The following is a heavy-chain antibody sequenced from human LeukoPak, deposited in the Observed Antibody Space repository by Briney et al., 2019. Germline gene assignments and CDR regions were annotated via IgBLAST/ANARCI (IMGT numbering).Heavy chain of an antibody. CDR3: ARAGFSIAAGSLQH. CDR1: GFTFSSYG. D-gene: IGHD6-13*01. J-gene: IGHJ1*01. V-gene: IGHV3-33*01. CDR2: IWYDGSNK. Sequence: GGSLRLSCAASGFTFSSYGMHWVRQAPGKGLEWVAVIWYDGSNKYYADSVKGRFTISRDNSKNTLYLQMNSLRAEDTAVYYCARAGFSIAAGSLQHWGQGTLVTVSS.